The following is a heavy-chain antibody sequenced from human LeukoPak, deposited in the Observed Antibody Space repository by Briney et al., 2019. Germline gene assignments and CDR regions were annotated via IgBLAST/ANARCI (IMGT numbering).Heavy chain of an antibody. D-gene: IGHD3-10*01. CDR2: ISSSGSTI. Sequence: PGGSLRLSCVASGLTFSNAWMSWVRQAPGKGLEWVSYISSSGSTIYYADSVKGRFTISRDNAKNSLYLQMNSLRAEDTAVYYCARVKRWFGDSWGQGTLVTVSS. CDR1: GLTFSNAW. J-gene: IGHJ5*02. CDR3: ARVKRWFGDS. V-gene: IGHV3-11*01.